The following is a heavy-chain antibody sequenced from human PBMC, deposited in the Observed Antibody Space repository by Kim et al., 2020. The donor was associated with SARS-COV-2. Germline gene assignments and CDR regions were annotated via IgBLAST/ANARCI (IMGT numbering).Heavy chain of an antibody. CDR1: GGSVSNYF. V-gene: IGHV4-59*02. CDR3: ARDAHDCGGGACNRYGLDV. CDR2: IQNGGST. Sequence: SETLSLTCSVSGGSVSNYFWTWIRQSPGKGLEWIGYIQNGGSTYYNPSLRSRVTMSVDTSRNQYSLILTSVTAADTAVYYCARDAHDCGGGACNRYGLDVWGQGTTVTVSS. J-gene: IGHJ6*02. D-gene: IGHD2-21*01.